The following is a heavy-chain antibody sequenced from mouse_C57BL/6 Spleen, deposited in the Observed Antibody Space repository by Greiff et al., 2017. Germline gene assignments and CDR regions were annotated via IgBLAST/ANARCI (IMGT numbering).Heavy chain of an antibody. D-gene: IGHD1-1*02. CDR2: ISSGGDYI. Sequence: EVQLVESGEGLVKPGGSLKLSCAASGFTFSSYAMSWVRQTPEQRLEWVAYISSGGDYIYYADTVKGRFTISRDNARNTLYLQMSSLKSEDTAMYYCTREEGGGAMDYWGQGTSVTVSS. J-gene: IGHJ4*01. CDR3: TREEGGGAMDY. CDR1: GFTFSSYA. V-gene: IGHV5-9-1*02.